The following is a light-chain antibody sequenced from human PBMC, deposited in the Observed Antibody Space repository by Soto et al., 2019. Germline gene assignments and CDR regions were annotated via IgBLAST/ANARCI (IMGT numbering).Light chain of an antibody. J-gene: IGKJ2*01. CDR3: QQYGGSPRT. Sequence: EIVLTQSPGPLSLSPGERATLSCRASQSVSSNYLAWYQQKPGQAPRLLIYGASTRATGIPDRFSGSGSGTDFTLTISRLEPEDCAVYYCQQYGGSPRTFGQGTKLEIK. V-gene: IGKV3-20*01. CDR1: QSVSSNY. CDR2: GAS.